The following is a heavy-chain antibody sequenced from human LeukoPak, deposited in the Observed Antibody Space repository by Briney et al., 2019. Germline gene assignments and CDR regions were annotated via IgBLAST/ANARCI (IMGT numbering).Heavy chain of an antibody. D-gene: IGHD3-3*01. J-gene: IGHJ6*03. CDR2: IIPIFGTA. CDR1: AGTFSSYA. V-gene: IGHV1-69*13. CDR3: ARELRFLEWGSRDNYYYMDV. Sequence: SVKVSCKASAGTFSSYAISRVRQAPGQGLEWMGGIIPIFGTANYAQKFQGRVTITADESTSTAYMELSSLRSEDTAVYYCARELRFLEWGSRDNYYYMDVWGKGTTVAVSS.